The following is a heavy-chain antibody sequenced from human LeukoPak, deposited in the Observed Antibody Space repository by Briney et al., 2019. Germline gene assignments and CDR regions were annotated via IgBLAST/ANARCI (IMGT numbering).Heavy chain of an antibody. J-gene: IGHJ3*02. V-gene: IGHV4-59*01. D-gene: IGHD6-6*01. Sequence: PSETXXXTXXXSXXXXXDYXWSWVRQPPGKELEWIGYIFYSGNTNSNPSLKSRVTISLDTSKNQFSLMLNSVTAADTAVYYCARRVAVRPRYAFDIWGQGTMVTVSS. CDR2: IFYSGNT. CDR3: ARRVAVRPRYAFDI. CDR1: XXXXXDYX.